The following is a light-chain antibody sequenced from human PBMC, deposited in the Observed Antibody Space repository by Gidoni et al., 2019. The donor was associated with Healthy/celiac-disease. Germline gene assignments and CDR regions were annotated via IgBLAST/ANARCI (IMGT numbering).Light chain of an antibody. CDR3: QQYNNWPHDT. V-gene: IGKV3-15*01. Sequence: EIVMTQSPATLSVSPGERATLSCRASQSVSSNLPWYQQTPGQAPRLLIDGASTRATGIPARFSGSGSGTEFTLTISSLQSEDFAVYYCQQYNNWPHDTFGQGTKLEIK. CDR2: GAS. J-gene: IGKJ2*01. CDR1: QSVSSN.